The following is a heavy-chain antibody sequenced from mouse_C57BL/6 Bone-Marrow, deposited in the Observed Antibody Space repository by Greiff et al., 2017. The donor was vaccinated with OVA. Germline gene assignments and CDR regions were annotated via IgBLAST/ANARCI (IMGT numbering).Heavy chain of an antibody. CDR2: IWWDDDK. CDR3: APSYYYGSSYTDAMDY. CDR1: GFSLSTFGMG. Sequence: QVTLKVSGPGILQPSQTLRLTCSFSGFSLSTFGMGVGWIRQPSGKGLEWLAHIWWDDDKYYNPALKSRLTISKDTSKNQVFLKIANVDTADTATYYCAPSYYYGSSYTDAMDYWGQGTSVTVSS. V-gene: IGHV8-8*01. J-gene: IGHJ4*01. D-gene: IGHD1-1*01.